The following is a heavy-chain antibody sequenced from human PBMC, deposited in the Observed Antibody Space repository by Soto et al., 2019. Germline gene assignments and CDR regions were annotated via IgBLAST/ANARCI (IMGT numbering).Heavy chain of an antibody. CDR2: IYYSGST. CDR1: GGSISSSSYY. D-gene: IGHD2-21*01. J-gene: IGHJ4*02. CDR3: ARLGFVANFDY. Sequence: QLQLQESGPGLVKPSETLSLTCTVSGGSISSSSYYWGWIRQPPGKGLEWIGSIYYSGSTYYNPSLKSRVTISVDTSKNQFSLKLSSVTAADTAVYYCARLGFVANFDYWGQGTLVTVSS. V-gene: IGHV4-39*01.